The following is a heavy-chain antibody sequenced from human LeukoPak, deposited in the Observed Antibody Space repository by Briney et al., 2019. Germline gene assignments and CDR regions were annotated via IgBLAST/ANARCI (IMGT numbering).Heavy chain of an antibody. CDR1: GGSFRSSSYY. CDR3: ARWYSSGWAFDY. V-gene: IGHV4-39*07. D-gene: IGHD6-19*01. J-gene: IGHJ4*02. Sequence: SETLSLTCTVSGGSFRSSSYYWGWIRQPPGKGLEWIGSIYYSGSTYYNPSLKSRVTISVDTSKNQFSLKLSSVTAADRAVYYCARWYSSGWAFDYWGQGTLVTVSS. CDR2: IYYSGST.